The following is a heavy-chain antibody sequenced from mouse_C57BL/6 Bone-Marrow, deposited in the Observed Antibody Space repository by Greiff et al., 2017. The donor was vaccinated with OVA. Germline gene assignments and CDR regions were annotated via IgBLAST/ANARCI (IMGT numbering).Heavy chain of an antibody. V-gene: IGHV14-4*01. D-gene: IGHD1-1*01. CDR1: GFNFKDDY. CDR3: AAWGTTVVGPVAY. Sequence: VQLQQSGAELVRPGASVKLSCTASGFNFKDDYMHWVKQRPEQGLEWIGWIDPENGDTEYASKFQGKATITEDTSSNTAYLQLSSLTSEDTAVYYCAAWGTTVVGPVAYWGQGTLVTVSA. J-gene: IGHJ3*01. CDR2: IDPENGDT.